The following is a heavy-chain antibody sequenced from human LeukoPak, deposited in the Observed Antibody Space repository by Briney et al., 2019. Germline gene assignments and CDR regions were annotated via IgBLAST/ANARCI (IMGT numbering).Heavy chain of an antibody. CDR3: ARAARLYRGNPGSLGY. CDR2: MNPNSGNT. J-gene: IGHJ4*02. Sequence: ASVKVSCKASGYTFTSYDINWVRQATGQGLEWMGWMNPNSGNTGYAQKFQGRVTMTRNTSISTAYMELSSLRSEDTAVYYCARAARLYRGNPGSLGYWGQGTLVTVSS. D-gene: IGHD4-23*01. V-gene: IGHV1-8*01. CDR1: GYTFTSYD.